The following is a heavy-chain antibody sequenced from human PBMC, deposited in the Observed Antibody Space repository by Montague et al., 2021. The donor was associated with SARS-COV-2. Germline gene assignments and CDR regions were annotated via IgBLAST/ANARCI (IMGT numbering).Heavy chain of an antibody. CDR1: GGSVSSGSYY. J-gene: IGHJ6*02. CDR2: IYTSGSS. D-gene: IGHD3-22*01. CDR3: ARERSAKYYDGSGYHSYKYGMDV. V-gene: IGHV4-61*02. Sequence: TLSLTCTVSGGSVSSGSYYWSWIRQPAGKGLEWIGRIYTSGSSNYNPSLKSRVAISVDTSKNQFSLKVSSVTAADTAVYYCARERSAKYYDGSGYHSYKYGMDVWGPGTTATVSS.